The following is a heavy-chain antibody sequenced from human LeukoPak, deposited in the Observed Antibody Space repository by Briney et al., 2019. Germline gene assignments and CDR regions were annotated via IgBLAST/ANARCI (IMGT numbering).Heavy chain of an antibody. Sequence: HPGGSPRLSCAASGFTVSSNYMSWVRQAPGKGLEWVSVIYSGGSTYYADSVKGRFTISRDNSKNTLYLQMNSLRAEDTAVYYCASPTPYSGSSSGLDYWGQGTLVTVSS. D-gene: IGHD1-26*01. CDR1: GFTVSSNY. J-gene: IGHJ4*02. V-gene: IGHV3-53*01. CDR3: ASPTPYSGSSSGLDY. CDR2: IYSGGST.